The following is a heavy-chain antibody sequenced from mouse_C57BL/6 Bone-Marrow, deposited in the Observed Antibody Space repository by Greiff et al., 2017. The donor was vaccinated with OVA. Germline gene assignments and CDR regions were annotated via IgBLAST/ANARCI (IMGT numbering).Heavy chain of an antibody. V-gene: IGHV1-18*01. CDR2: INPNNGGT. CDR3: ARRRAAQATLAY. D-gene: IGHD3-2*02. CDR1: GYTFTDYN. Sequence: EVQLQESGPELVKPGASVKIPCKASGYTFTDYNMDWVKQSHGKSLEWIGDINPNNGGTIYNQKFKGKATLTVDKSSSTAYMELRSLTSEDTAVYYCARRRAAQATLAYWGQGTLVTVSA. J-gene: IGHJ3*01.